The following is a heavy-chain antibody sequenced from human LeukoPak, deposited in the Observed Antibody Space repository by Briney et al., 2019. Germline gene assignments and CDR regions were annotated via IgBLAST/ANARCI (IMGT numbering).Heavy chain of an antibody. J-gene: IGHJ4*02. D-gene: IGHD5-24*01. Sequence: ASVKVSCKASGYTFTGYYMHWVRQAPGQGLEWMGWINPNSGGTNYAQKFQGRVTMTRDTSISTAYMELSRLRSDDTAVYYCAREFLEANYLDYWGQGTLVTVSS. CDR3: AREFLEANYLDY. CDR1: GYTFTGYY. CDR2: INPNSGGT. V-gene: IGHV1-2*02.